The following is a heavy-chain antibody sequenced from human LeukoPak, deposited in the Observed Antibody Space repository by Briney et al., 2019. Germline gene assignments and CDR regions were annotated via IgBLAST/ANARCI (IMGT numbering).Heavy chain of an antibody. D-gene: IGHD6-19*01. J-gene: IGHJ4*02. Sequence: SETLSLTCTVPGGSISSSSYYWGWIRQPPGKGLEWIGSIYYSGSTYYNPSLKSRVTISVDTSKNQFSLKLSSVTAADTAVYYCAIYSSGWYADYFDYWGQGTLVTVSS. CDR2: IYYSGST. CDR1: GGSISSSSYY. CDR3: AIYSSGWYADYFDY. V-gene: IGHV4-39*01.